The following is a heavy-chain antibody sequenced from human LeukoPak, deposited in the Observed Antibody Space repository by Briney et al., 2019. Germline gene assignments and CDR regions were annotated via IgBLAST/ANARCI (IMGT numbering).Heavy chain of an antibody. D-gene: IGHD6-19*01. CDR1: GGTFSNYV. J-gene: IGHJ4*02. Sequence: GASVKVSCKASGGTFSNYVISWVRQAPGQGLEWMGRIIPIVGITNYAQKFQGRVTITADRSTNTAYMELSSLRSEDTAVYYCARGRRGSSGWYEGTAFDYWGQGTLVTVSS. CDR2: IIPIVGIT. V-gene: IGHV1-69*10. CDR3: ARGRRGSSGWYEGTAFDY.